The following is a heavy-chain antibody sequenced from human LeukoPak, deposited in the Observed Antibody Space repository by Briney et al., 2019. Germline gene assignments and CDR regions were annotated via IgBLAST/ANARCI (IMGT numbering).Heavy chain of an antibody. CDR3: AKEGSIAAAGKLYYYYYYMDV. CDR1: GFTFSSYG. J-gene: IGHJ6*03. V-gene: IGHV3-30*18. CDR2: ISYDGSNK. D-gene: IGHD6-13*01. Sequence: GGSLRPSCAASGFTFSSYGMHWVRQAPGKGLEWVAVISYDGSNKYYADSVKGRFTISRDNSKNTLYLQMNSLRAEDTAVYYCAKEGSIAAAGKLYYYYYYMDVWGKGTTVTVSS.